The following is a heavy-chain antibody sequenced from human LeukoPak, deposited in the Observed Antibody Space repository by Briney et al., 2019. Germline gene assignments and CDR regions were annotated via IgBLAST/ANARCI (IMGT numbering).Heavy chain of an antibody. CDR1: GYTFTSYY. CDR2: ISAYNGNT. D-gene: IGHD6-13*01. Sequence: ASVKVSCKASGYTFTSYYMHWVRQAPGQGLEWMGWISAYNGNTNYAQKLQGRVTMTTDTSTNTAYMELRSLRSDDTAVYYCARGGAAAGIDYWGQGTLVTVSS. J-gene: IGHJ4*02. CDR3: ARGGAAAGIDY. V-gene: IGHV1-18*04.